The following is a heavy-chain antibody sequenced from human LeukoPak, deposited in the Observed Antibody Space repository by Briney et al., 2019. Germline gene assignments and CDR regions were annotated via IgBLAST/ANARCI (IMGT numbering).Heavy chain of an antibody. Sequence: SVKVSCKASGFTFSTSAVQWVRQARGQRLEWVGWIIVGTGISNYAQSLQGRVTITRDMSTSTAYMELSSLRSEDTAVYYCAAERYGGISDCCNFEIWGQGTMVTVSS. CDR3: AAERYGGISDCCNFEI. CDR2: IIVGTGIS. CDR1: GFTFSTSA. V-gene: IGHV1-58*01. J-gene: IGHJ3*02. D-gene: IGHD4-23*01.